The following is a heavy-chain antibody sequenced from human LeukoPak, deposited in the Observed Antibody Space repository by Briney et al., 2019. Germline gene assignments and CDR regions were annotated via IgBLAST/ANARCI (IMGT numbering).Heavy chain of an antibody. V-gene: IGHV4-59*08. Sequence: SETLSLTCTVSGGSISSYYWSWIRQPPGKGLEWIGYIYYSGYTDYNPSLKSRVTMSVDTSKNQFSLKLSSVTAADTAAYYCATLQSSGYDYSDYWGQGIQVTVSS. CDR2: IYYSGYT. D-gene: IGHD3-22*01. CDR3: ATLQSSGYDYSDY. J-gene: IGHJ4*02. CDR1: GGSISSYY.